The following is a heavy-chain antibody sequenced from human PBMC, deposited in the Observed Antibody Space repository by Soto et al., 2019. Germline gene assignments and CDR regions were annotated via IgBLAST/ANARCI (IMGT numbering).Heavy chain of an antibody. CDR3: ARGGIAVAGTYY. CDR2: ISYDGSNK. D-gene: IGHD6-19*01. J-gene: IGHJ4*02. CDR1: GFTFSSYA. Sequence: QVQLVESGGGVVQPGRSLRLSCAASGFTFSSYAMHWVRQAPGKGLEWVAVISYDGSNKYYADSVKGRFTISRDNSKNTLYLQMNSLRAEDTGVYYCARGGIAVAGTYYWGQGTLVTVSS. V-gene: IGHV3-30-3*01.